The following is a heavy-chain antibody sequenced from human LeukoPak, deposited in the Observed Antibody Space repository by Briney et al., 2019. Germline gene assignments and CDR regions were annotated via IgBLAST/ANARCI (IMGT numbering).Heavy chain of an antibody. D-gene: IGHD6-19*01. J-gene: IGHJ4*02. CDR2: IYSGGST. CDR3: ARAWSGYSSGWYGVY. V-gene: IGHV3-66*02. CDR1: GFTVSSNY. Sequence: GESLRLSCAASGFTVSSNYMSWVRQAPGKGLEWVSVIYSGGSTYYADSVKGRFTISRDNSKNTLYLQMNSLRAEDTAVYYCARAWSGYSSGWYGVYWGQGTLVTVSS.